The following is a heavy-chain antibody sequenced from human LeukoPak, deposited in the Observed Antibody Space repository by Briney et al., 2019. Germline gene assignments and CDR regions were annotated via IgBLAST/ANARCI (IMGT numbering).Heavy chain of an antibody. D-gene: IGHD3-22*01. Sequence: GGSLRLSCAASGFTVSSNYMSWVRQAPGKGLEWVSVIYSGGSTYYADSVKGRFTIFRDNSKNTLYLQMNSPKAEDTAVYYCARLGGYYDSSGYSGADYFDYWGQGTLVTVSS. CDR3: ARLGGYYDSSGYSGADYFDY. V-gene: IGHV3-53*01. CDR1: GFTVSSNY. J-gene: IGHJ4*02. CDR2: IYSGGST.